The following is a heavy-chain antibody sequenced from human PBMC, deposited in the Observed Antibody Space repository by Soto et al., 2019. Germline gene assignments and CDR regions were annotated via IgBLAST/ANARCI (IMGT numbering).Heavy chain of an antibody. CDR1: GFTFGNFA. D-gene: IGHD2-15*01. V-gene: IGHV3-23*01. Sequence: PGGSLRLSCATSGFTFGNFAMSWVRQAPGKGLEWVSAISVNGDSTYYADSVKGRFTISRDNSKNTLYLQMNSLTAEDTAAYFWAKLRAKSHIAVTFGYWCQGSLVALSS. CDR2: ISVNGDST. J-gene: IGHJ4*02. CDR3: AKLRAKSHIAVTFGY.